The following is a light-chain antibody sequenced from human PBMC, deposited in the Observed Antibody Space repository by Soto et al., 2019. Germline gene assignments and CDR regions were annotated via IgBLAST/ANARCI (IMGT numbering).Light chain of an antibody. CDR3: QQYGSSPQT. V-gene: IGKV3-20*01. CDR1: QSVSSN. Sequence: EIVMTQSPATLSVSPGERATLSCRASQSVSSNLAWYQQKPGQAPRLLIYGASTRATGIPDRFSASGSGTDFTLTISRLEPEDFAVYYCQQYGSSPQTFGQGTKVEIK. CDR2: GAS. J-gene: IGKJ1*01.